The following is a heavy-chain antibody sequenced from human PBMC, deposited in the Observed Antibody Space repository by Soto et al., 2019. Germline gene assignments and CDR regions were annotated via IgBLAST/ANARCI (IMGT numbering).Heavy chain of an antibody. CDR2: TYYSGGS. J-gene: IGHJ4*02. Sequence: QVQLQESGPGLVKASQTLSLTCTLSGASVSSAEHYWSWLRQPPGKGLESIGYTYYSGGSYYNASLQRRVSIAGDTSQNQFPLKHTSVTAADTAVYYCARLSGYDPAGAAHKWGPGILISVSS. CDR1: GASVSSAEHY. D-gene: IGHD5-12*01. CDR3: ARLSGYDPAGAAHK. V-gene: IGHV4-30-4*01.